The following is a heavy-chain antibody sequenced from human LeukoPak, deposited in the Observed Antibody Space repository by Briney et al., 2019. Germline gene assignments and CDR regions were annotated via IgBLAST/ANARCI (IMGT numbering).Heavy chain of an antibody. CDR3: ARDAGYSGYDFDY. CDR1: GYTFTGYY. V-gene: IGHV1-2*06. J-gene: IGHJ4*02. D-gene: IGHD5-12*01. CDR2: INPNSGGT. Sequence: ASVKVSCKASGYTFTGYYMHWVRQAPGQGLEWMGRINPNSGGTNYAQKFQGRVTMTRDTSISTAYMELSRLRSDDTAVYYCARDAGYSGYDFDYWGRGTLITVSS.